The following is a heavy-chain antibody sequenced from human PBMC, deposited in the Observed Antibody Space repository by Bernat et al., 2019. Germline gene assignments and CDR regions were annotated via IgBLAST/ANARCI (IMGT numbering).Heavy chain of an antibody. J-gene: IGHJ4*02. V-gene: IGHV3-23*01. CDR2: LSGSGGST. CDR1: GFTFSSYA. D-gene: IGHD3-3*01. Sequence: EVQLLESGGGLVQPGGSLRLSCAASGFTFSSYAMSWVRQAPGKGLEWVSALSGSGGSTYYAASVKGGFTISRDKAKNTLYLQMNSLRAEDTAVCYCAKGRTYYAFWSGYYAPGAFDYWGQGTLVTVSS. CDR3: AKGRTYYAFWSGYYAPGAFDY.